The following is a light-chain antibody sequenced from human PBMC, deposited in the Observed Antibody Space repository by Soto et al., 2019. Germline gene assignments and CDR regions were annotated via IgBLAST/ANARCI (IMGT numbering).Light chain of an antibody. V-gene: IGLV1-40*01. CDR2: GNS. CDR3: QSYDSSLNDYV. J-gene: IGLJ1*01. CDR1: SSNIGAGYD. Sequence: QSVLTQPPSVSGAPGQRVTISCTGSSSNIGAGYDVNGYQQLPGKAPKVLIYGNSNRPSGVPDRFSGSKSGTSASLAITGLQAEDEADYYCQSYDSSLNDYVFGTGTKLTVL.